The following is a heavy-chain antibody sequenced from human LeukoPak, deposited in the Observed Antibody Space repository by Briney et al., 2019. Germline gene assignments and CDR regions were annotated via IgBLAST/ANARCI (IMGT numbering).Heavy chain of an antibody. V-gene: IGHV1-2*04. J-gene: IGHJ6*04. Sequence: ASVKVSCKASGYTFTGYYMHWVRQAPGQGLEWMGWINPNSGGTNYAQKFQGWVTMTRDTSISTAYMELSRLRSDDTAVYYCARDGYYYGSESYYNQKTYYYYGMDVWGKGTTVTVSS. CDR3: ARDGYYYGSESYYNQKTYYYYGMDV. D-gene: IGHD3-10*01. CDR1: GYTFTGYY. CDR2: INPNSGGT.